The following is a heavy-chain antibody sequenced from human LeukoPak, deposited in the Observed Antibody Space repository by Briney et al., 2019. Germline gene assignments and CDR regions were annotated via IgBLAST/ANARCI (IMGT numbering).Heavy chain of an antibody. J-gene: IGHJ4*02. Sequence: SETLSLTCTVYGESFSGYYWSWIRQPPGKGLEWIGYIYYSGSTNYNPSLKSRVTISVDTSKNQFSLKLSSVTAADTAVYYCATPDYGDYVVDYWGQGTLVTVSS. CDR1: GESFSGYY. V-gene: IGHV4-59*08. D-gene: IGHD4-17*01. CDR3: ATPDYGDYVVDY. CDR2: IYYSGST.